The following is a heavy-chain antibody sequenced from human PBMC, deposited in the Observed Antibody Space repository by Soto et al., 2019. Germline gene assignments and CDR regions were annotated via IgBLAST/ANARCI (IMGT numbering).Heavy chain of an antibody. D-gene: IGHD1-1*01. V-gene: IGHV3-23*01. Sequence: EVPLLESGGGLVQPGGSLRLSCAASGFTFSTYAMTWVRQAPGKGLEWVSGISDNGGTTYYADSVKGRFTISRDNSKSTLYLQMNSLRAEDTGVYYCAKGRGTGTTRLGAFDIWGQGTMVTVSS. CDR3: AKGRGTGTTRLGAFDI. CDR1: GFTFSTYA. CDR2: ISDNGGTT. J-gene: IGHJ3*02.